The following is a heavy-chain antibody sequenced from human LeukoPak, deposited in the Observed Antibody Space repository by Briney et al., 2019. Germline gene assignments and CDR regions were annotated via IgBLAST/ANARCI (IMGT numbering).Heavy chain of an antibody. D-gene: IGHD1-7*01. CDR3: ARAPRGGTAVDY. CDR2: INHSGST. V-gene: IGHV4-34*09. J-gene: IGHJ4*02. CDR1: GGSFSGYY. Sequence: PSETLSLTCAVYGGSFSGYYWSWIRQPPGKGLEWIGEINHSGSTNYNPSLKSRVTISVDTSKNQFSLKLSSVTAADTAVYYCARAPRGGTAVDYWGQGTLVTVSS.